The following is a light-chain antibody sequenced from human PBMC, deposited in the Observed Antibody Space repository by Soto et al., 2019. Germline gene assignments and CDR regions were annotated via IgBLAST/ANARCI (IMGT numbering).Light chain of an antibody. CDR3: SSYTSSSPYV. V-gene: IGLV2-14*02. Sequence: QSALTQPVSVSGSPGQSITISCTGTSSDVGSYNLVSWYQQHPGKAPKLMIYEGSKRPSGVSNRFSGSKSGNTASLTISGLQAEDEADYYCSSYTSSSPYVFGTGTKVTVL. J-gene: IGLJ1*01. CDR2: EGS. CDR1: SSDVGSYNL.